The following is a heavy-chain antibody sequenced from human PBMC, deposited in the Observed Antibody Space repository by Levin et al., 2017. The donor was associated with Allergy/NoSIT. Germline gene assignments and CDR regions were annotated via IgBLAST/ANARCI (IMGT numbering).Heavy chain of an antibody. D-gene: IGHD6-19*01. CDR3: ARGGLGSYSSGWYGAR. CDR1: GFTFSSYG. CDR2: IWYDGSNK. Sequence: PGGSLRLSCAASGFTFSSYGMHWVRQAPGKGLEWVAVIWYDGSNKYYADSVKGRFTISRDNSKNTLYLQMNSLRAEDTAVYYCARGGLGSYSSGWYGARWGQGTLVTVSS. J-gene: IGHJ4*02. V-gene: IGHV3-33*01.